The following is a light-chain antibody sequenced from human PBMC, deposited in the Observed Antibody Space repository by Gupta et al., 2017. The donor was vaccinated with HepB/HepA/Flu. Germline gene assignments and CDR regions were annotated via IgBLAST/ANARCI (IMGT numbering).Light chain of an antibody. J-gene: IGKJ1*01. CDR1: QDINKW. CDR3: NQAKSFPWT. Sequence: DLLMSQSPSSVSASVGDRVTITCRASQDINKWVAWYQQKPGKAPKVLIYAESSLQSGVPARFSGSISGTDCTQKIRSRQAEDVAAYYCNQAKSFPWTFGQGTKVELK. CDR2: AES. V-gene: IGKV1-12*02.